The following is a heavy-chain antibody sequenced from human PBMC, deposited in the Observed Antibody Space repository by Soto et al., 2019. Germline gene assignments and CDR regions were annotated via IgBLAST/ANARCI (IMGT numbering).Heavy chain of an antibody. J-gene: IGHJ6*03. Sequence: GGSLRLSCAASGFTFSNSDMNWVHQAPGKGRELVSGVSWNGSRMHYADSVKGRFIISRDNSRNTLYLQTNSLRAEDTAVYYCVRKGWFGLFYYYYMDVWGKGTTVTVSS. CDR3: VRKGWFGLFYYYYMDV. V-gene: IGHV3-35*01. CDR2: VSWNGSRM. CDR1: GFTFSNSD. D-gene: IGHD3-10*01.